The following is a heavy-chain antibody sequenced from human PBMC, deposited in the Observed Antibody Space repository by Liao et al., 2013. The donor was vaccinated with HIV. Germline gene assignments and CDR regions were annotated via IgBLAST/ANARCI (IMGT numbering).Heavy chain of an antibody. V-gene: IGHV4-61*02. CDR3: ARAPYYDILTGYYNGDFYYFDY. J-gene: IGHJ4*02. CDR1: GGSISSGGYY. D-gene: IGHD3-9*01. CDR2: IYTSGTT. Sequence: QVQLQESGPGLVKPSQTLSLTCTVSGGSISSGGYYWTWIRQPAGKGLEWIGRIYTSGTTNYNPSLKSRVTISVDTSKNQFSLKLSSVTAADTAVFYCARAPYYDILTGYYNGDFYYFDYWGQGTLVTVSS.